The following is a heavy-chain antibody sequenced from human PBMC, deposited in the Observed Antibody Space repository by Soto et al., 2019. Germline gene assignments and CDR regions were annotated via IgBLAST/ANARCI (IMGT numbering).Heavy chain of an antibody. V-gene: IGHV4-61*08. CDR3: ARRYGYSFDY. Sequence: SETLSLTCAVSGGSISSGDYSWNWIRQPPGKGLEWIGYIYYSGSTNYNPSLKSRVTISVDTSKNQFSLKLSSVTAADTAVYYCARRYGYSFDYWGQGTLVTVSS. J-gene: IGHJ4*02. CDR2: IYYSGST. D-gene: IGHD1-1*01. CDR1: GGSISSGDYS.